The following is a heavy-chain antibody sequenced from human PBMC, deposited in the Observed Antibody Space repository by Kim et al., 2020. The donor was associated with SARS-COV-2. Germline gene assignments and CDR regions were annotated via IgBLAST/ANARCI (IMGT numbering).Heavy chain of an antibody. D-gene: IGHD2-15*01. CDR2: IGAGHDA. J-gene: IGHJ5*01. CDR3: TKRAATGAGPYYYDS. Sequence: GGSLRLSYAVSGFTFSNYAMSWVRQAPGKRLEWVAGIGAGHDAYYRDSVRGRFTISRDHSDNTLYLQMNSLRADDAAVYHCTKRAATGAGPYYYDSWG. V-gene: IGHV3-23*01. CDR1: GFTFSNYA.